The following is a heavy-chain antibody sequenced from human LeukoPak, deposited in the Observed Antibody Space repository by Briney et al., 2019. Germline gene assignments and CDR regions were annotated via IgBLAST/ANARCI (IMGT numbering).Heavy chain of an antibody. CDR2: IRCNGES. Sequence: GGSLRLSCAASGLSFSSFAMRWVRQGPAGGLEWVSSIRCNGESFYADSVMSRFTLSSHSSKNTEYFLLNNLKVEDTAFYYFSKASIVVSMDALRWGEGNLVTVSS. CDR3: SKASIVVSMDALR. V-gene: IGHV3-23*01. J-gene: IGHJ4*02. CDR1: GLSFSSFA. D-gene: IGHD1-26*01.